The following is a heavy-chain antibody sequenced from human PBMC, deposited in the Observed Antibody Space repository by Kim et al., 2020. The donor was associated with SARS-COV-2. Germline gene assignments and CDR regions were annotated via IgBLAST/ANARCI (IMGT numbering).Heavy chain of an antibody. CDR1: GGSISSGSYY. V-gene: IGHV4-61*02. Sequence: SETLSLTCTVSGGSISSGSYYWSWIRQPAGKGLEWIGRIYTSGSTNYNPSLKSRVTISVDTSKNQFSLKLSSVTAADTAVYYCARDPRRDGHTYFDYWGQGTLVTVSS. J-gene: IGHJ4*02. CDR3: ARDPRRDGHTYFDY. CDR2: IYTSGST.